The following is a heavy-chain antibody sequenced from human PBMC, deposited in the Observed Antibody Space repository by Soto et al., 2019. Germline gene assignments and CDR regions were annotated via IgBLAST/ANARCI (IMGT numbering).Heavy chain of an antibody. CDR1: GYTFTSYG. J-gene: IGHJ5*02. V-gene: IGHV1-18*01. Sequence: GASVKVSCKASGYTFTSYGISWVRQAPGQGLEWMGWISAYNGNTNYAQKLQGRVTMTTDTSTSTAYMELRSLRSDDTAVYYCARGYCSSTSCYGGWFDPWGQGTLVTVSS. CDR3: ARGYCSSTSCYGGWFDP. CDR2: ISAYNGNT. D-gene: IGHD2-2*01.